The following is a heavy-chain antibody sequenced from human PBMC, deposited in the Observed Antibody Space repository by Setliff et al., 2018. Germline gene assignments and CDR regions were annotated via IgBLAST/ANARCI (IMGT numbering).Heavy chain of an antibody. J-gene: IGHJ6*03. CDR3: ARMAVRVASRPSSPLEYYYYMDF. D-gene: IGHD6-6*01. Sequence: SETLSLTCTVSGGSIGSSSYYWGWFRQPPGKGLEWIGSVNYSGTSYYNPSLKSRVTTSVDTSKNQFSLRLSSVTAADTAVYYCARMAVRVASRPSSPLEYYYYMDFWGKGATVTVSS. V-gene: IGHV4-39*01. CDR1: GGSIGSSSYY. CDR2: VNYSGTS.